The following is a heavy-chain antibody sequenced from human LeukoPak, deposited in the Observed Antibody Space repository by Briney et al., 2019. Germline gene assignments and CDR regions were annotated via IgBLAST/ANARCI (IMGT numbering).Heavy chain of an antibody. V-gene: IGHV4-38-2*02. Sequence: SETLSLTCTVSGYSIISDYFWGWIRQPPGKGLEWIGTIYHSGSTYYNPSLKSRVTISVDTSKNQFSLKLSSVTAADTAVYYCASSAPMYYFDYWGQGTLVTVSS. CDR2: IYHSGST. D-gene: IGHD6-13*01. J-gene: IGHJ4*02. CDR1: GYSIISDYF. CDR3: ASSAPMYYFDY.